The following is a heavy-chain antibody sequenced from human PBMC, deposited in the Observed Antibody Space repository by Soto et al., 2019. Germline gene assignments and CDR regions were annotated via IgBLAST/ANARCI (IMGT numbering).Heavy chain of an antibody. Sequence: QVQLVESGGGVVQPGRSLTVSCAASGFTFSNYGMHWVRQPPGKGLEWVAVISYDGNDRHYTDSVKGRFTISRDNSKKTLYLQMNSLRAEYTAVYSCAQNVDASPFEDGGQGTLVTVSS. CDR1: GFTFSNYG. J-gene: IGHJ4*02. CDR3: AQNVDASPFED. CDR2: ISYDGNDR. V-gene: IGHV3-30*03.